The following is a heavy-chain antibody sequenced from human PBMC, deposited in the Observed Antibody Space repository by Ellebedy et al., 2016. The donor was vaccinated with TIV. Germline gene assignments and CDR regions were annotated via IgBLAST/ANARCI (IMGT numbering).Heavy chain of an antibody. CDR3: ARGTFFSGSYYRPEYFQH. Sequence: MPSETLSLTCTVSGYSISSGYYWGWIRQPPGKGLEWIGSIYHSGSTNYNPSLKSRVTISVDTSKNQFSLKLSSVTAADTAVYYCARGTFFSGSYYRPEYFQHWGQGTLVTVSS. D-gene: IGHD1-26*01. CDR2: IYHSGST. V-gene: IGHV4-38-2*02. J-gene: IGHJ1*01. CDR1: GYSISSGYY.